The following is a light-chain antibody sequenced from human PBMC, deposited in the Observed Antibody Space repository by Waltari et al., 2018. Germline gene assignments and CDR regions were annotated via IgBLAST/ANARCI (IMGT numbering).Light chain of an antibody. J-gene: IGLJ1*01. CDR3: SSYTTSNTLV. CDR1: SSDVGGYKY. Sequence: QSALTQPASVSGSPGQSITISCTGTSSDVGGYKYVSWYQQHPGKAPKLMIYDVSNLPSGVSNRFSGSKSGNTASLTISGLQAEDEADYYCSSYTTSNTLVFGTGTNVIVL. CDR2: DVS. V-gene: IGLV2-14*03.